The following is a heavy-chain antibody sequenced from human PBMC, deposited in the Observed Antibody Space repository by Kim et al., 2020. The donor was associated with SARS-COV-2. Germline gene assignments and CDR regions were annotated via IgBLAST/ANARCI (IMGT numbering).Heavy chain of an antibody. J-gene: IGHJ4*02. CDR2: IWYDGSNK. D-gene: IGHD3-10*01. CDR3: ARDLAPMVRGVIID. Sequence: GGSLRLSCAASGFTFSSYGMHWVRQAPGKGLEWVAVIWYDGSNKYYADSVKGRFTISRDNSKNTLYLQMNSLRAEDTAVYYCARDLAPMVRGVIIDWGQGTLVTVSS. V-gene: IGHV3-33*01. CDR1: GFTFSSYG.